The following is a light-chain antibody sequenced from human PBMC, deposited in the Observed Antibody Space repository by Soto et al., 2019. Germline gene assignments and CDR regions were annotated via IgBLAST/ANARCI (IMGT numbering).Light chain of an antibody. V-gene: IGKV3-15*01. CDR2: AAS. Sequence: EIVMTQSPSTLSVSPGERATLSCRASQSVSSTLAWHQQKPGQAPRLLIYAASTRATGVPARFSGSGSGTEFTLTISDLQSEDFAVYFCQHYDIWPLTFGGGTKVDIK. CDR3: QHYDIWPLT. J-gene: IGKJ4*01. CDR1: QSVSST.